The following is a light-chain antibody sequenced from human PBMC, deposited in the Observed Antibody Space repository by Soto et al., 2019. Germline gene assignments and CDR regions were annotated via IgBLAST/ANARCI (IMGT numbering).Light chain of an antibody. Sequence: EMVLTQSPGTLSLSPGERATLSCRASQSVSSSYLACYQQKPGQAPRLLIYGASSRATGIPDRFSGSGSGTDFTRTISSLEPEDFAVYYCQPYGSSPPWTFGQGTKVEIK. J-gene: IGKJ1*01. V-gene: IGKV3-20*01. CDR2: GAS. CDR3: QPYGSSPPWT. CDR1: QSVSSSY.